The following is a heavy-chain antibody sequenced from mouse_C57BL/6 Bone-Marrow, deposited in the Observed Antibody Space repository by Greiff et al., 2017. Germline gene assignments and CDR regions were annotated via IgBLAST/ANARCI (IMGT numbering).Heavy chain of an antibody. V-gene: IGHV1-69*01. Sequence: QVQLQQPGAELVMPGASVKLSCKASGYTFTSYWMHWVKQRPGQGLEWIGEIDPSDSYTNYNQKFKGKSTLTVDKSSSTAYMQLSSLTSEDSAVYYCARGGRWWAWFAYWGQGTLVTVSA. CDR2: IDPSDSYT. CDR3: ARGGRWWAWFAY. D-gene: IGHD1-1*02. CDR1: GYTFTSYW. J-gene: IGHJ3*01.